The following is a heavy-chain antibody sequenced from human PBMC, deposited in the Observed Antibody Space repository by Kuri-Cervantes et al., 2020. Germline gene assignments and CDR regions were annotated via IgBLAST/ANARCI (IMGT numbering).Heavy chain of an antibody. D-gene: IGHD5-18*01. CDR1: GFTFSSYW. CDR3: ASWDTAMVDYYYMDV. V-gene: IGHV3-74*01. Sequence: GGSLRLSCAASGFTFSSYWMHWVRQAPGKGLVWVSRINSDGSSTSYADSVKGRFTISRDNSKNTLYLQMNSLRAEDTAVYYCASWDTAMVDYYYMDVWGKGTTVTVSS. J-gene: IGHJ6*03. CDR2: INSDGSST.